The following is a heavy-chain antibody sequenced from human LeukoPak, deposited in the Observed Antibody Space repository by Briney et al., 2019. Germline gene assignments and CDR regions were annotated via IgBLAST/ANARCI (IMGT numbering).Heavy chain of an antibody. Sequence: PSGTLSLTCAVSGGSISSSNWWSWVRQPPGKGLEWIGEIYHSGSTNYNPSLKSRVTISVDKSKNQFSLKLSSVTAADTAVYYCAKDHPLRVAGTPDYWGQGTLVTVSS. CDR1: GGSISSSNW. J-gene: IGHJ4*02. CDR3: AKDHPLRVAGTPDY. CDR2: IYHSGST. D-gene: IGHD6-19*01. V-gene: IGHV4-4*02.